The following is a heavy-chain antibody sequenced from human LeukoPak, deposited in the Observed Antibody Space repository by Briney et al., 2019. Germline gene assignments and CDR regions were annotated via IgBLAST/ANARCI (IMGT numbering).Heavy chain of an antibody. CDR1: GGSISSYY. V-gene: IGHV4-59*01. J-gene: IGHJ6*03. CDR3: ATTGPGVIAARPLYYYYMDV. CDR2: IYYSGST. Sequence: PSETLSLTCTVSGGSISSYYWSWIRQPPGKGLEWIGYIYYSGSTNYNPSLKSRVTISVDTSKNQFSLKLSSVTAADTAVYYCATTGPGVIAARPLYYYYMDVWGKGTTVTVSS. D-gene: IGHD6-6*01.